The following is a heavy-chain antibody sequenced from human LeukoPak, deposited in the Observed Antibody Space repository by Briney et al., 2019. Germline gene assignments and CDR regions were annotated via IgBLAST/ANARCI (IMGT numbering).Heavy chain of an antibody. CDR1: GFRFTCFW. Sequence: GESLKILRKSSGFRFTCFWIAWVRQIPGKGLGWVGIIYSGDSDTKYSPSFQGQVTISANKSITTAYLQWSSLKASDTAMYYCASSRIVGATDAFDIWGQGTMVTVSS. CDR2: IYSGDSDT. CDR3: ASSRIVGATDAFDI. V-gene: IGHV5-51*01. D-gene: IGHD1-26*01. J-gene: IGHJ3*02.